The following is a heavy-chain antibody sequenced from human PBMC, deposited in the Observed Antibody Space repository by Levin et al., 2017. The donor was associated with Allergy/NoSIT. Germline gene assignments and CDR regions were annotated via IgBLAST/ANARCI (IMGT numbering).Heavy chain of an antibody. CDR1: GFTFRDYY. CDR3: ARGPLAAAANY. D-gene: IGHD6-13*01. J-gene: IGHJ4*02. V-gene: IGHV3-11*05. Sequence: PGESLKISCAASGFTFRDYYMSWIRQAPGKGLELVSYISGTSSAIIYADSVKGRFTISRDNAQNSLYLQMNSLRAEDTAVYFCARGPLAAAANYWGQGTLVTVSS. CDR2: ISGTSSAI.